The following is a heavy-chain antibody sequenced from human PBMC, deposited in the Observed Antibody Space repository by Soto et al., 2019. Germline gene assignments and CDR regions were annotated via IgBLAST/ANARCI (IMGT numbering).Heavy chain of an antibody. CDR1: SGSFSGYY. Sequence: SETLSLTCAVYSGSFSGYYLSWIRQPPGKGLEWIGEIYHGLSIVYNPSLKSRVTISGDSSKNQFSLKLSSVTAADTAVYYCARHGGYYFDYWGQGTLVTVYS. CDR2: IYHGLSI. J-gene: IGHJ4*02. D-gene: IGHD3-16*01. V-gene: IGHV4-34*01. CDR3: ARHGGYYFDY.